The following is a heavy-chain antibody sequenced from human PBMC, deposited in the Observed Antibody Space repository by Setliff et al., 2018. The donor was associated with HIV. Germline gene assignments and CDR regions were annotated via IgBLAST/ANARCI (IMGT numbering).Heavy chain of an antibody. Sequence: GESLKISCADSGFTFDDYGMNWVRQAPGKGLEWVSGINWNGGSSGYADSVKGRFTISRDNAKNSLYLQMNSLRAEDTALYYCARAIIAAAGGDAFDIWGQGTMVTVSS. J-gene: IGHJ3*02. CDR2: INWNGGSS. CDR1: GFTFDDYG. V-gene: IGHV3-20*04. CDR3: ARAIIAAAGGDAFDI. D-gene: IGHD6-13*01.